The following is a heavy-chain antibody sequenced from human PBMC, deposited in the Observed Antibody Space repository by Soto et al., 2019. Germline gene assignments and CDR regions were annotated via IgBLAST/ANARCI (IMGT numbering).Heavy chain of an antibody. CDR3: ARGEADIVATLLHYYYGMDV. D-gene: IGHD5-12*01. J-gene: IGHJ6*02. CDR1: GGTFSSYA. CDR2: IIPIFGTA. V-gene: IGHV1-69*13. Sequence: SVKVSCKASGGTFSSYAISWVRQAPGQGLEWMGGIIPIFGTANYAQKFQGRVTITADGSTSTAYMELSSLRSEDTAVYYCARGEADIVATLLHYYYGMDVWGQGTTVTVSS.